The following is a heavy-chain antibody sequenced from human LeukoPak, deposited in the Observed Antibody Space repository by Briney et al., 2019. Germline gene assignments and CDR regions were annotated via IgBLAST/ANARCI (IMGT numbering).Heavy chain of an antibody. Sequence: SGTLSLTCAVSGDSINNNKWWSWVRQPPGKGLEWIGEIYHSGSTNYNPSLKSRVTISVDTSKNQFSLKLSSVTAADTAVYYCARGFSKSIYCSGGSCYGRNFDYWGQGTLVTVSS. D-gene: IGHD2-15*01. J-gene: IGHJ4*02. CDR1: GDSINNNKW. CDR3: ARGFSKSIYCSGGSCYGRNFDY. CDR2: IYHSGST. V-gene: IGHV4-4*02.